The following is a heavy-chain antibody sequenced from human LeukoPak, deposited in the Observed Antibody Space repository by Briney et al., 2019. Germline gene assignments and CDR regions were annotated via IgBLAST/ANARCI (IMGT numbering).Heavy chain of an antibody. Sequence: ASVKVSCKASGYTFTSYGISWVRQAPGQGLEWMGWISAYNGNTNYAQKLQGRVTMTTDTSTSTAYMELRSLRSDDTAVYYCARDRWDLEYGDYVGIDYWGQGTLVTISS. CDR2: ISAYNGNT. D-gene: IGHD4-17*01. V-gene: IGHV1-18*01. J-gene: IGHJ4*02. CDR1: GYTFTSYG. CDR3: ARDRWDLEYGDYVGIDY.